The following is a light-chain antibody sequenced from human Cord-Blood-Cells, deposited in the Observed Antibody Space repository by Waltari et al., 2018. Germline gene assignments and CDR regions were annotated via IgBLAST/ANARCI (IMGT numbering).Light chain of an antibody. J-gene: IGLJ1*01. V-gene: IGLV2-14*01. CDR3: SSDTSSSTYV. CDR1: RSDVGGYNY. Sequence: QSALTQPASVSGSPGQSITISCTGTRSDVGGYNYVYWYQQHPGKAPKLMIYDVSNRPSGVSERFSGSRSGNTASLTISGLQAEDEADYYCSSDTSSSTYVFGTGTKVTVL. CDR2: DVS.